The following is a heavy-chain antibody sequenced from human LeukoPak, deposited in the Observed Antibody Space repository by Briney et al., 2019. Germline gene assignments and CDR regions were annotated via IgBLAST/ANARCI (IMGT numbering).Heavy chain of an antibody. CDR3: ARDPVGAFDI. J-gene: IGHJ3*02. CDR1: GGSISIYY. V-gene: IGHV4-59*01. Sequence: SETLSLTCTVSGGSISIYYWSWMRQPPGKGLEGRGYIYYRGSPNYNPSLKSRVPISVDTSKHQFSLKLSSVTAADTALCFCARDPVGAFDIWGQGTMVTVSS. D-gene: IGHD1-26*01. CDR2: IYYRGSP.